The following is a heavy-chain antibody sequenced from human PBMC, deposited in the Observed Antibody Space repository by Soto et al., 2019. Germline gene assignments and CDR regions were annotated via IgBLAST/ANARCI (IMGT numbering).Heavy chain of an antibody. J-gene: IGHJ6*02. D-gene: IGHD1-1*01. CDR2: IYYTGST. Sequence: SETLSLTCTVSGGSISSGDYYWSWIRQPPGKGLEWIGYIYYTGSTYYNPSLESRVTMSLAASKNQFSLELSSVTAADTAVYYCARVVTRKTTSNHYLYYYGVDVWGQGTTVTVYS. V-gene: IGHV4-30-4*01. CDR3: ARVVTRKTTSNHYLYYYGVDV. CDR1: GGSISSGDYY.